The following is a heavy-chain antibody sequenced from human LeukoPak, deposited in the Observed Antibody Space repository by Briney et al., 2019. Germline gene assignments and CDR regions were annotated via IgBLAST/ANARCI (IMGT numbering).Heavy chain of an antibody. Sequence: SVKVSCKASGGTFSSYAISWVRQAPGQGLEWMGRIIPILGIANYAQKFQGRVTITADKSTSTAYMELSSLRSEDTAVYYCARSQDDYNDPPYFDYWGQGTLVTVSS. CDR1: GGTFSSYA. V-gene: IGHV1-69*04. J-gene: IGHJ4*02. CDR3: ARSQDDYNDPPYFDY. CDR2: IIPILGIA. D-gene: IGHD5-24*01.